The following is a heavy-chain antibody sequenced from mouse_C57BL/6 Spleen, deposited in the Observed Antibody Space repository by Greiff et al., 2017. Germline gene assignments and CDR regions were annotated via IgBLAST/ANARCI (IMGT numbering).Heavy chain of an antibody. CDR2: IDPENGDT. D-gene: IGHD4-1*01. CDR3: AAPLGGFAY. CDR1: GFNIKDDY. V-gene: IGHV14-4*01. Sequence: EVQLQQSGAELVRPGASVKLSCTASGFNIKDDYMHWVKQRPEQGLEWIGWIDPENGDTEYASKFQGKATITADTSSNTAYLQLSSLTSEDTAVSYCAAPLGGFAYWGQGTLVTVSA. J-gene: IGHJ3*01.